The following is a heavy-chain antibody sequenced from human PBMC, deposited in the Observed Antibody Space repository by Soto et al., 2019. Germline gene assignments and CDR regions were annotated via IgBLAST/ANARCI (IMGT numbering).Heavy chain of an antibody. CDR2: INHSGST. J-gene: IGHJ4*02. D-gene: IGHD3-22*01. CDR3: ARGPVHYYDSSGYYLDY. V-gene: IGHV4-34*01. Sequence: QVQLQQWGAGLLKPSETLSLTCAVYGGSFSGYYWSWIRQPPGKGLEWIGEINHSGSTHYNPSLKSRVTMSVDTSKNQFSLKLSSVTAADTAVYYCARGPVHYYDSSGYYLDYWGQGTLVTVSS. CDR1: GGSFSGYY.